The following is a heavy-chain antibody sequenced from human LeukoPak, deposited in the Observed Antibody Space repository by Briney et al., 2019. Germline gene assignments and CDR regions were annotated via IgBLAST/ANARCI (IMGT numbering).Heavy chain of an antibody. CDR2: MNPNSGNT. CDR1: VHTFTNYD. V-gene: IGHV1-8*01. Sequence: ASVRVSCKASVHTFTNYDINWVRQASGQGLEWMGWMNPNSGNTGSAQKFQGRVTMTSNTSISTAYMELSSLRSEDTAVYYCARGLRREQQLLRAFDYWGQGTPVTVSS. CDR3: ARGLRREQQLLRAFDY. J-gene: IGHJ4*02. D-gene: IGHD6-13*01.